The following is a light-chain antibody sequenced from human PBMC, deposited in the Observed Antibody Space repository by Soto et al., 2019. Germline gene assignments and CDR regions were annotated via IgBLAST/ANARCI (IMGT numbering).Light chain of an antibody. Sequence: EIVLTQSPGTLSLSPGERATLSCRASQSVSSSYLAWYQQKPGQAPRLLIYGASSRATGIPDRFSGSGSGTDLTLTISRLEPEDFAVYYCQQYGSSPWTFGQGTKVAIK. CDR3: QQYGSSPWT. CDR2: GAS. V-gene: IGKV3-20*01. CDR1: QSVSSSY. J-gene: IGKJ1*01.